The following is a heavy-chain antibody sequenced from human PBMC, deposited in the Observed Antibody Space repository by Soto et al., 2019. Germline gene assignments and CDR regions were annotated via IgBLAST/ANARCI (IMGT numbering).Heavy chain of an antibody. CDR1: GFTFSGFA. J-gene: IGHJ2*01. V-gene: IGHV3-23*01. D-gene: IGHD1-26*01. CDR3: VEKIAGTTTSGAYWSFDL. Sequence: EVQLLESGGGLVQPGGSLTLSCAASGFTFSGFAMNWVRQAPGKGLEWVSGISGGGDATFYADSVKSRFTISRVQSKNTVYLQMNGLRADDTAVYYGVEKIAGTTTSGAYWSFDLWGRGTLVTVSS. CDR2: ISGGGDAT.